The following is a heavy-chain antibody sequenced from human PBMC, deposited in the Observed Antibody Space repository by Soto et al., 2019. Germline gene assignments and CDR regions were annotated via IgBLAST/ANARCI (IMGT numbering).Heavy chain of an antibody. CDR2: IKRKSDGETT. V-gene: IGHV3-15*01. Sequence: EVQLVESGGGLVKPGGSLRLSCAASGFTFSNSYMSWVRQTPGKGLEGVGRIKRKSDGETTDYAVPVKGRFTISRDDAKSTVYLQMNSRKNEDTALYYCGTGGAFDIWGQGTMVTVSS. CDR3: GTGGAFDI. D-gene: IGHD7-27*01. CDR1: GFTFSNSY. J-gene: IGHJ3*02.